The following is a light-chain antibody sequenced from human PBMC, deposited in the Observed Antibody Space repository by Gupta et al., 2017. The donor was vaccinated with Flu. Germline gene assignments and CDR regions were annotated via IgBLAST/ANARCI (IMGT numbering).Light chain of an antibody. CDR1: SSNIGRSC. CDR2: SNN. J-gene: IGLJ3*02. Sequence: RVSISCSGSSSNIGRSCVNWYQQSPGTAPNVLIYSNNERNSGVPDRFSGSKYGTSATVAISGLQAEDEADYYCAAWDGSQNGQVFGGGTKLTVL. V-gene: IGLV1-44*01. CDR3: AAWDGSQNGQV.